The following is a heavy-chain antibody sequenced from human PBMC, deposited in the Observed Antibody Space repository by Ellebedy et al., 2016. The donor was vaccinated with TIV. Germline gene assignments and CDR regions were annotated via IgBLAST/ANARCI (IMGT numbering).Heavy chain of an antibody. V-gene: IGHV4-34*01. D-gene: IGHD6-6*01. CDR3: AKSLHYGSSSFFDF. J-gene: IGHJ4*02. CDR1: GGSFSGYL. Sequence: SETLSLXXAVYGGSFSGYLWTWIRQPPGKGLEWIGEINHSGSTNYNPSLKSRVTILVDTSKNQFSLKLSSVTAADTAVYYCAKSLHYGSSSFFDFWGQGTLVTVSS. CDR2: INHSGST.